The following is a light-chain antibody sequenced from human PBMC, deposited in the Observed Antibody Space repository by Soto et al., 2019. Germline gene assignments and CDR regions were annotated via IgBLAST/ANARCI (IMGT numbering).Light chain of an antibody. CDR1: QSVRSN. V-gene: IGKV3-15*01. CDR3: QQYNNCTLT. Sequence: EIQITRSPSTRSGSPGERATLPCRASQSVRSNLAWYQQKPGKAPRTLIYGASTRDTGIPARFSGSGSGTEFTLTISSLQSEDFAVYYCQQYNNCTLTFGGGTQVDIK. CDR2: GAS. J-gene: IGKJ4*01.